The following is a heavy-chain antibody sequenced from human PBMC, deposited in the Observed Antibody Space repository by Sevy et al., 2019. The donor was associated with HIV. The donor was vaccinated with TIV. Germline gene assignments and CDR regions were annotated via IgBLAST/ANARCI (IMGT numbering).Heavy chain of an antibody. D-gene: IGHD1-26*01. Sequence: GSLRLSCAASGFTFSAYWMNWVRQAPGKGLEWVANIKADGSDKHYVDSVEGRFTISRDNAKNSLYLQMNSLRVEDTAVYYCAQKTTGRFDSWGQGTLVTVSS. CDR1: GFTFSAYW. J-gene: IGHJ4*02. CDR2: IKADGSDK. CDR3: AQKTTGRFDS. V-gene: IGHV3-7*01.